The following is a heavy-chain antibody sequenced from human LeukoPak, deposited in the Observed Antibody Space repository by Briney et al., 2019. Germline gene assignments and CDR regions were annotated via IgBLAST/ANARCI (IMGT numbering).Heavy chain of an antibody. Sequence: GESLRISCKGSGYSFTTYWIGWVRQMPGKGLEWMGIIYPGDSDTRYSPSFQGQVTISADKSITTAYLQWSSLKASDTAMYYCARPMTTVTTDFAYWGQGTLVTVSS. CDR2: IYPGDSDT. V-gene: IGHV5-51*01. D-gene: IGHD4-11*01. J-gene: IGHJ4*02. CDR1: GYSFTTYW. CDR3: ARPMTTVTTDFAY.